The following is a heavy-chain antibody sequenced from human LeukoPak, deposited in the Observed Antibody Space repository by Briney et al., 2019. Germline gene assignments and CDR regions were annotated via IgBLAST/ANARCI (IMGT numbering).Heavy chain of an antibody. J-gene: IGHJ4*02. CDR3: ARADYDTYYFDY. V-gene: IGHV3-74*01. CDR1: GFIFSSYW. CDR2: ITTDGSST. Sequence: PGGSLRLSCAACGFIFSSYWRHWVRRSPGKGRVWVSRITTDGSSTTYADSVKGRFPISRDNAKNPLYLQMNSLRAEDTAVYYCARADYDTYYFDYWGQGTLVTVSS. D-gene: IGHD3-22*01.